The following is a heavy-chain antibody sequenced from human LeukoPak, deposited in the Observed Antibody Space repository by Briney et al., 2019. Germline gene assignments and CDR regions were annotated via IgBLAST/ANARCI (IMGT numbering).Heavy chain of an antibody. CDR3: ARLRYGDYPDY. D-gene: IGHD4-17*01. V-gene: IGHV4-34*01. CDR1: GGSFSGYY. Sequence: SETLSLTCAVYGGSFSGYYWSWIRQPPGKGLEWIGEINHSGSTNYNPSLKSRVTISVDTSKNQFSLKLSSVTAADTAVYYCARLRYGDYPDYWGQGTLVTVSS. CDR2: INHSGST. J-gene: IGHJ4*02.